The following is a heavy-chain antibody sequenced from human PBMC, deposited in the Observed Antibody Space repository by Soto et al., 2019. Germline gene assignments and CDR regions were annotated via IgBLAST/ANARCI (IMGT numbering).Heavy chain of an antibody. CDR2: ISSSSSYI. CDR1: GFTFSSYS. J-gene: IGHJ6*03. CDR3: ARKKPLYCSSTSCYDDYYYMDV. Sequence: GGSLRLSCAASGFTFSSYSMNWVRQAPGKGLEWVSSISSSSSYIYYADSVKGRFTISRDNAKNSLYLQMNSLRAEDTAVYYCARKKPLYCSSTSCYDDYYYMDVWGKGTTVTVSS. D-gene: IGHD2-2*01. V-gene: IGHV3-21*01.